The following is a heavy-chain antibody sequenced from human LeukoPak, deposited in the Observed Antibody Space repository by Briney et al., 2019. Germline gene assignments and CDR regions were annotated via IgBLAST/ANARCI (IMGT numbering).Heavy chain of an antibody. D-gene: IGHD3-22*01. Sequence: PSETLSLTCTVSGGSISSSSYYWGWIRQPPGKGLEWIGSIYYSGSTYYNPSLKSRVTISVDTSKNQFSLKLSSVTAADTAVYYCARERPSYYYDSSGYYCDYWGQGTLVTVSS. CDR1: GGSISSSSYY. V-gene: IGHV4-39*02. J-gene: IGHJ4*02. CDR3: ARERPSYYYDSSGYYCDY. CDR2: IYYSGST.